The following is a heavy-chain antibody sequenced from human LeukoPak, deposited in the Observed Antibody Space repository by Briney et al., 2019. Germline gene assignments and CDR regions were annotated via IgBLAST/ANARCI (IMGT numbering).Heavy chain of an antibody. CDR3: ARDLSMGNTVLDY. J-gene: IGHJ4*02. V-gene: IGHV3-7*01. Sequence: GGSLRLSCVASGFTFSTYWMNWVRRAPGKGLEWVATIKEDGSDKFYVDSVKGRFTISRDNAKNSLYLQMNSLRAEDTAVYYCARDLSMGNTVLDYWGQGILVTVSS. CDR2: IKEDGSDK. D-gene: IGHD4/OR15-4a*01. CDR1: GFTFSTYW.